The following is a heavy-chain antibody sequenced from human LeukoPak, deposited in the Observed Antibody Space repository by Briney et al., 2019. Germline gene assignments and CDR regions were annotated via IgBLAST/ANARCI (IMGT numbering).Heavy chain of an antibody. CDR1: GFTFNAYG. CDR3: AKTWRGRGYYGYGPSEYFYYMDV. Sequence: GGSLRLSCAASGFTFNAYGMHWVRQAPGKGLEWVTFIRYNGNDQFYADSVKGRFTISRDNSKNTLWLQMNSLKGEDTAVYYCAKTWRGRGYYGYGPSEYFYYMDVWGKGTTVTISS. V-gene: IGHV3-30*02. CDR2: IRYNGNDQ. J-gene: IGHJ6*03. D-gene: IGHD3-10*01.